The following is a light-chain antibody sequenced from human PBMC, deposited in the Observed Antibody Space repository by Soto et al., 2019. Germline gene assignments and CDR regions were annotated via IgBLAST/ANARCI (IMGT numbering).Light chain of an antibody. CDR3: TSYVGNDIWV. Sequence: SALTQPPSASGSPGQSVTISCTGTSSDVGAYKYVSWYQQYPGKAPKLMIYEVTKRPSGVPDRFSGSKSGNTASLTVSGLQDEDEADYYCTSYVGNDIWVFGGGTKLTVL. CDR2: EVT. J-gene: IGLJ3*02. V-gene: IGLV2-8*01. CDR1: SSDVGAYKY.